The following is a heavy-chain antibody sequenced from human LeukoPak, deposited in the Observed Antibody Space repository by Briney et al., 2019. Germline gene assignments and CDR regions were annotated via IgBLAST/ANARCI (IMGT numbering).Heavy chain of an antibody. CDR3: ARDAEDGYNYGY. V-gene: IGHV3-66*01. D-gene: IGHD5-24*01. Sequence: GGSLRLSCAASGFTVSSNYMSWVRQAPGKGLEWVSVIYSGGSTYYADSVKGRFTISRDNSKNTLYLQMNSLRAEDTAVYYCARDAEDGYNYGYWGQGTLVPVSS. J-gene: IGHJ4*02. CDR1: GFTVSSNY. CDR2: IYSGGST.